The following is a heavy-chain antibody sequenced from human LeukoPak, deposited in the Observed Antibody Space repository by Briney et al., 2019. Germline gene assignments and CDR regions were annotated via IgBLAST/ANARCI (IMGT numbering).Heavy chain of an antibody. CDR1: GYTFTSYY. CDR2: INPSGGST. J-gene: IGHJ4*02. D-gene: IGHD3-22*01. Sequence: ASVKVSCKVSGYTFTSYYMHWVRQAPGQGLEWMGIINPSGGSTSYAQKFQGRVTMTRDTSTSTVYMELSSLRSEDTAVYYCARDTPRDYYDSSGYYSALGYRGQGTLVTVSS. V-gene: IGHV1-46*01. CDR3: ARDTPRDYYDSSGYYSALGY.